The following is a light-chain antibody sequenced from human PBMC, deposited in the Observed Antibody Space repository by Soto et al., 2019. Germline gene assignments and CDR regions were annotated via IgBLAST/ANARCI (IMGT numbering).Light chain of an antibody. CDR3: QQYNNWPRT. CDR1: QSVSGN. J-gene: IGKJ1*01. CDR2: GAS. Sequence: EVVITQSPATLSVSPGERATLSCRASQSVSGNLAWYQQKPGQAPRLPIYGASARATGIPARFSGSGSGTEFTLTISSLQSEDFAVYYCQQYNNWPRTFGQGTKVDIK. V-gene: IGKV3-15*01.